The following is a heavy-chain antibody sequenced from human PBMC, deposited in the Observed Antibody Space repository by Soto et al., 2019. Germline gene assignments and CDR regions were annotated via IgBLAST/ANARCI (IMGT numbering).Heavy chain of an antibody. V-gene: IGHV3-21*01. CDR1: GFTFSSYS. CDR2: ISSSSSYI. J-gene: IGHJ4*02. CDR3: ARASGSSAHTSDY. Sequence: EVQLVESGGGLVKPGGSLRLSCAASGFTFSSYSMNWVRQAPGKGLEWVSSISSSSSYIYYADSVKGRITISRDNAKNSLYLQMNSLRAEDTAVYYCARASGSSAHTSDYWGQGTLVTVSS. D-gene: IGHD1-26*01.